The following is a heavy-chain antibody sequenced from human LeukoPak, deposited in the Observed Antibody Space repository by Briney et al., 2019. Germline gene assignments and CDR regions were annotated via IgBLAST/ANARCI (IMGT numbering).Heavy chain of an antibody. J-gene: IGHJ5*02. Sequence: PGGSLRLSCAASGFTFSSYAMSWVRQAPGKGPEWVSAIGDRGGSTYYADSLGGRFTISRDNSKDMVYLQMNSLKVEDTATYYCGKEGGAWGQGTKVTVSS. V-gene: IGHV3-23*01. CDR3: GKEGGA. CDR2: IGDRGGST. CDR1: GFTFSSYA. D-gene: IGHD3-16*01.